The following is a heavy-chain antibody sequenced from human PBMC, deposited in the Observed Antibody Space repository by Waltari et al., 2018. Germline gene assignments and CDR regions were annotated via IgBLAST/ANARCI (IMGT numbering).Heavy chain of an antibody. Sequence: EVQLVESGGGLVQPGGSLRLSCAASGFTFSSYWMSWFRQAPGKGLEWVAYIKQDGSEKYYVDSVKGRFTISRDNAKNSLYLQMNSLRAEDTAVYYCARDSVYDFYDYYYYYMDVWGKGTTVTISS. J-gene: IGHJ6*03. V-gene: IGHV3-7*01. CDR2: IKQDGSEK. CDR1: GFTFSSYW. CDR3: ARDSVYDFYDYYYYYMDV. D-gene: IGHD3-3*01.